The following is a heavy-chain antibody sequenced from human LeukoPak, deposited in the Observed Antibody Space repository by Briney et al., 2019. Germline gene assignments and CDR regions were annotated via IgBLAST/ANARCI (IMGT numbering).Heavy chain of an antibody. D-gene: IGHD6-13*01. J-gene: IGHJ3*02. CDR3: ATSSAAGLFDAFDI. V-gene: IGHV1-18*01. Sequence: ASVKVSCKASGYTFTSYGISWVRQAPGQGLEWMGWISAYNGNTNYAQKLQGRVTMTTDTSTSTAYMELRSLRSDDTAVYYCATSSAAGLFDAFDIWGQGTMVTVSS. CDR2: ISAYNGNT. CDR1: GYTFTSYG.